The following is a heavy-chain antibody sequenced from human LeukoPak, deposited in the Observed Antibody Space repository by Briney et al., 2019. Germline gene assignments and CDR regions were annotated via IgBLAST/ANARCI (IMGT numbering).Heavy chain of an antibody. CDR2: MNPNSGNT. J-gene: IGHJ5*02. CDR3: ARGLYDFWSGYYTRAGFDP. V-gene: IGHV1-8*03. D-gene: IGHD3-3*01. Sequence: ASVKVSCKASGYTFTSYDINWVRQATGQGLEWMGWMNPNSGNTGYAQKFQGRVTITRNTSISTAYMELSSLRSEDTAVYYCARGLYDFWSGYYTRAGFDPWGQETLVTVSS. CDR1: GYTFTSYD.